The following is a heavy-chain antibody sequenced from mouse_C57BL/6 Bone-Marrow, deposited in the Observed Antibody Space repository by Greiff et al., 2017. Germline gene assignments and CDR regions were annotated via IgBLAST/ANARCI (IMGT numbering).Heavy chain of an antibody. CDR1: GYTFTSYW. J-gene: IGHJ2*01. Sequence: QVQLQQPGADLVKPGASVKLSCKASGYTFTSYWMHWVKQRPGQGLEWIGMIHPNSGSTNYNEKFKSKATLTVDKSSSTAYMQLSSLTSEDSAVYYCALITTVGFDYWGQGTTLTVSS. CDR3: ALITTVGFDY. D-gene: IGHD1-1*01. CDR2: IHPNSGST. V-gene: IGHV1-64*01.